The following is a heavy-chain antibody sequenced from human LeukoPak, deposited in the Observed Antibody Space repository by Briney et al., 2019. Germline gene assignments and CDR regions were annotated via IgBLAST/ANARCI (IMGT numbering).Heavy chain of an antibody. Sequence: GGSLRLSCAASGFTFSSYSMNWVRQAPGKGLEWVSSISSSSSYIYYADSVKGRFTISRDNAKNSLYLQMNSLRAEDTAVHYCAKDIRAPIAVAGTLNAFDIWGQGTMVTVSS. J-gene: IGHJ3*02. CDR2: ISSSSSYI. V-gene: IGHV3-21*01. D-gene: IGHD6-19*01. CDR1: GFTFSSYS. CDR3: AKDIRAPIAVAGTLNAFDI.